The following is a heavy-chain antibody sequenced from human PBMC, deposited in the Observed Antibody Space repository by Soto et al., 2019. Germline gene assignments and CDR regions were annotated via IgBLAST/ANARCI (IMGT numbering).Heavy chain of an antibody. J-gene: IGHJ4*02. V-gene: IGHV3-43*01. CDR2: ISWDGGST. D-gene: IGHD5-18*01. Sequence: LRLSCAASGFTFDDYTMHWVRQAPGKGLEWVSLISWDGGSTYYADSVKGRLTISRDNSKNSLYLQMNSLRTEDTALYYCAKDNGDTAQYYFDCWGQGTLVTVSS. CDR1: GFTFDDYT. CDR3: AKDNGDTAQYYFDC.